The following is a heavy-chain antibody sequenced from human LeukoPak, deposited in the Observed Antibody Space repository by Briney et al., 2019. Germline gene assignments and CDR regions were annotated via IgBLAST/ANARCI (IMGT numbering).Heavy chain of an antibody. CDR3: ARCLGGWLRLGPWFDP. D-gene: IGHD5-12*01. V-gene: IGHV4-34*01. J-gene: IGHJ5*02. Sequence: PSETLSLTCAVYGGSFSGYYWSWIRQPPGKGLEWIGEINHSGSTNYNPSLKSRVTISVDTSKNQFSLKLSSVTAADTAVYYCARCLGGWLRLGPWFDPWGQGTLVTVSS. CDR1: GGSFSGYY. CDR2: INHSGST.